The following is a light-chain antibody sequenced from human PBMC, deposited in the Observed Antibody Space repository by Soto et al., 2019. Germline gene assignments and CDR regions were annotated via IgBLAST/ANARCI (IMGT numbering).Light chain of an antibody. Sequence: QPVLTQPASVAGSPGQSITISCPGTSSDVGGYNYVSWYQQHPGKAPKLVIYEVSYRPSGVSSRFSGSKSGNTASLTISGLQAEDEADYYCSSYTGSSTYVFGTGTQLTVL. V-gene: IGLV2-14*01. J-gene: IGLJ1*01. CDR3: SSYTGSSTYV. CDR2: EVS. CDR1: SSDVGGYNY.